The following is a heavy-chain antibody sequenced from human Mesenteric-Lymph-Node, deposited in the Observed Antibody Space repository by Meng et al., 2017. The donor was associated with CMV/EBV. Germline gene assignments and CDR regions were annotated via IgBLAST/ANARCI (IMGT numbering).Heavy chain of an antibody. CDR1: GYTFIDYY. CDR3: ATGGSYNDYYYYGMDV. Sequence: ASVKVSCKTSGYTFIDYYIHWVRQAPGQGLEFMGWINPATGVTKYTRRFQDRFTMTRDTSISTAYLEVRRLRSDDTAVYYCATGGSYNDYYYYGMDVWGQGTTVTSP. CDR2: INPATGVT. V-gene: IGHV1-2*02. J-gene: IGHJ6*02. D-gene: IGHD1-26*01.